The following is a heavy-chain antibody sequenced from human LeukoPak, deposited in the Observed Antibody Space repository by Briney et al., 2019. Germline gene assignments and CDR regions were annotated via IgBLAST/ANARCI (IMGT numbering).Heavy chain of an antibody. CDR2: IYTSGST. D-gene: IGHD3-3*01. CDR3: ASSYDFWSGYYQ. Sequence: SETLSLTCTVSGGSIGSYYWSWLRQPAGKGLEWIGRIYTSGSTNYNPSLKSRVTMSVDTSKNQFSLKLSSVTAADTAVYYCASSYDFWSGYYQWGQGTLVTVSS. CDR1: GGSIGSYY. J-gene: IGHJ4*02. V-gene: IGHV4-4*07.